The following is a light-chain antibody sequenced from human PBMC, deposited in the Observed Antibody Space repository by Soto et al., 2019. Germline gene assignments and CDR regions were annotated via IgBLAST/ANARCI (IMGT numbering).Light chain of an antibody. CDR1: KSDIGVYDF. J-gene: IGLJ1*01. Sequence: QSALTQPPAASGSPGQSVTISCTGTKSDIGVYDFVSWYQHHPGKAPRLIIYEVVQRPSGVPDRFSGSKSGNTASLTLSGVQAADEADYFCKSYAGSNTYVFGSGTKLTVL. CDR3: KSYAGSNTYV. V-gene: IGLV2-8*01. CDR2: EVV.